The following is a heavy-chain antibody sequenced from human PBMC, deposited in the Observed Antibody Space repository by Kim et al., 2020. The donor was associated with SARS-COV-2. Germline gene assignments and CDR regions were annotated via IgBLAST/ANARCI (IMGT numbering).Heavy chain of an antibody. CDR2: VIGDGSSS. V-gene: IGHV3-74*01. D-gene: IGHD2-8*02. CDR3: ASSPGGYYYDN. Sequence: GGSLRLSCAASGFTFSSYWMHWVRQAPGKGLVWVSRVIGDGSSSSYADSVKGRFSISRDNAKYTLYLQMNSLRAEDTAVYYCASSPGGYYYDNWGQGTLVTVSS. CDR1: GFTFSSYW. J-gene: IGHJ4*02.